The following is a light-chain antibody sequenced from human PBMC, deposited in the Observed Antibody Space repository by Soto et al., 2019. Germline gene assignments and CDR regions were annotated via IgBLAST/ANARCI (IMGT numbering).Light chain of an antibody. CDR2: GAS. CDR1: QSVSSSY. CDR3: QQHGNSPYT. V-gene: IGKV3-20*01. Sequence: EIVLTQSPGTQSLSPGERATLSCRASQSVSSSYLAWYQQKPGQAPRLLMYGASSRAKGIPDRFSGSGSGTDFTLTIRRLEPEDFAVYFCQQHGNSPYTFGQGTKLEIK. J-gene: IGKJ2*01.